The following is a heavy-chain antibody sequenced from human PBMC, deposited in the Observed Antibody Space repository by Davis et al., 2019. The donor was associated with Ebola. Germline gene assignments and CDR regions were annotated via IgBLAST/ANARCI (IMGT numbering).Heavy chain of an antibody. CDR1: GGTFSSYA. CDR3: AREYSGYVRGPFDP. CDR2: MNPNSGNT. D-gene: IGHD5-12*01. Sequence: ASVKVSCKASGGTFSSYAINWVRQATGQGLEWMGWMNPNSGNTGYAQKFQGRVTMTRNTSISIAYMELSSLRSEDTAVYYCAREYSGYVRGPFDPWGQGTLVTVSS. V-gene: IGHV1-8*02. J-gene: IGHJ5*02.